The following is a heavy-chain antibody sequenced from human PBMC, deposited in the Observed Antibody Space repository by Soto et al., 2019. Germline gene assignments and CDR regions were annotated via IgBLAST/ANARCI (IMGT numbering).Heavy chain of an antibody. CDR3: ARADCTNGVCYYDGKDV. Sequence: SVKVSCKASGGTFSSYAISWVRQAPGQGLEWMGGIIPIFGTANYAQKFQGRVTITADESTSTAYMELSSLRSEDTAVYYCARADCTNGVCYYDGKDVWGQGNTVTVSS. CDR2: IIPIFGTA. D-gene: IGHD2-8*01. V-gene: IGHV1-69*13. J-gene: IGHJ6*02. CDR1: GGTFSSYA.